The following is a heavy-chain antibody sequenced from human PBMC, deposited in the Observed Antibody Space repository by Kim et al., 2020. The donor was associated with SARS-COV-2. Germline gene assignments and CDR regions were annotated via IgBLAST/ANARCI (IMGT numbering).Heavy chain of an antibody. CDR1: GFTFSSYD. CDR3: ARAGRWDGNYYYGMDV. CDR2: IGTAGDT. Sequence: GGSLRLSCAASGFTFSSYDMHWVRQATGKGLEWVSAIGTAGDTYYPGSVKGRFTISRENAKNSLYLQMNSLRAGDTAVYYCARAGRWDGNYYYGMDVWGQGTTVTVSS. J-gene: IGHJ6*02. D-gene: IGHD3-10*01. V-gene: IGHV3-13*01.